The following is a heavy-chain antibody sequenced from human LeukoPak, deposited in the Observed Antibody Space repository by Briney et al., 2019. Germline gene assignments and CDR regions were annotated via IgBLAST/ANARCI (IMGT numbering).Heavy chain of an antibody. CDR2: INTNTGGT. V-gene: IGHV1-2*02. CDR1: GYRFTDYW. J-gene: IGHJ3*02. Sequence: DSVKVSCKASGYRFTDYWIQWVRQAPGQGLEWMGWINTNTGGTVYAQKFQGRVTMTGDTSLTTSYMDLSRLTSDDTAVYYCARGGSFHEFDIWGQGTMVIVSS. CDR3: ARGGSFHEFDI. D-gene: IGHD3-10*01.